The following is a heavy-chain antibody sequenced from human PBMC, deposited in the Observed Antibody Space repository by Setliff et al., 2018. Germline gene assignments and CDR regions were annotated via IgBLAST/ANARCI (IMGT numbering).Heavy chain of an antibody. D-gene: IGHD3-3*01. Sequence: ASETLSLTCTVSGGSISSGGYYWSWIRQHPGKGLEWIGYIYYSGSTYYNPSLKSRVTISVDTSKNLFSLKLSSVTAADTAVYYCARTDDYYNFYAYWGQGTLVTVSS. V-gene: IGHV4-31*03. CDR2: IYYSGST. CDR1: GGSISSGGYY. J-gene: IGHJ4*02. CDR3: ARTDDYYNFYAY.